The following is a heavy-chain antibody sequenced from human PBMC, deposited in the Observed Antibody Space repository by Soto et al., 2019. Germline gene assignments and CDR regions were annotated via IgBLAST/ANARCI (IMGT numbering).Heavy chain of an antibody. Sequence: GSLRLSCAASGFTFSSYSMNWVRQAPGKGLEWVSSISSSSSYIYYADSVKGRFTISRDNAKNSLYLQMNSLRAEDTAVYYCARDRADTYYYDSSGYNWFDPWGQGTLVTVSS. CDR3: ARDRADTYYYDSSGYNWFDP. D-gene: IGHD3-22*01. V-gene: IGHV3-21*01. CDR2: ISSSSSYI. J-gene: IGHJ5*02. CDR1: GFTFSSYS.